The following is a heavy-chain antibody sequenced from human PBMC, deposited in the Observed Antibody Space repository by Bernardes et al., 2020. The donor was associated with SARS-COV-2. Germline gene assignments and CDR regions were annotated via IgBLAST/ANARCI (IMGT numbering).Heavy chain of an antibody. D-gene: IGHD2-15*01. CDR1: GFAISTYW. J-gene: IGHJ3*01. CDR2: IRQDGSER. V-gene: IGHV3-7*03. CDR3: ARDTSATCGLDV. Sequence: GGSLRVSCAASGFAISTYWMNWVRQAPGKGLEWVANIRQDGSERHHVDSVRGRFTISRDNSKNSLYLQMDSLRAEDTAVYYCARDTSATCGLDVWGQGTMVTVSS.